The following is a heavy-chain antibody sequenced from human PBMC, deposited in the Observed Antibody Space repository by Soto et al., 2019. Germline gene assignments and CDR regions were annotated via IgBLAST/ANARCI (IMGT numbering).Heavy chain of an antibody. CDR2: IYPSDSDT. CDR3: ARRAGVMVPFDY. J-gene: IGHJ4*02. CDR1: GYTFTTYW. Sequence: ECLKSSFKTSGYTFTTYWVGWVRQRPGEGLEWMGIIYPSDSDTRCSPSFQGHVMFSVDKSLETAYLEWSSLKTSDTAVYFCARRAGVMVPFDYWGQGTQVTVSS. V-gene: IGHV5-51*01. D-gene: IGHD3-16*01.